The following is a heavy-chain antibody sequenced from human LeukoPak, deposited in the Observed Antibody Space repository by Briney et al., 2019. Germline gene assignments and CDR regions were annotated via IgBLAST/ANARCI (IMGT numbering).Heavy chain of an antibody. D-gene: IGHD2-2*01. CDR3: ARDPYCTSTTCYASGTYFDY. J-gene: IGHJ4*02. V-gene: IGHV3-33*01. Sequence: GRSLRLSCAASGFTFSSYAMHWVRQAPGKGLEWVAVMWYDGYNKFYADSVKGRLTISRDNPKNTLYLQMNSLRAEDTAVYYCARDPYCTSTTCYASGTYFDYWGQGSLVTVST. CDR1: GFTFSSYA. CDR2: MWYDGYNK.